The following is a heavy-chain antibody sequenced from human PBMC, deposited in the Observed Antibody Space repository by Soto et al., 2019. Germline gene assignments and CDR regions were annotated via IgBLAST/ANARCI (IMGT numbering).Heavy chain of an antibody. Sequence: SETLSLTCTVSGGSISSYYWSWIRQPPGKGLGWIGYIYYSGSTNYNPSLKSRVTISVDTSKNQFSLKLSSVTAADTAVYYCARESWNYGANWFDPWGQGTLVSVSS. CDR2: IYYSGST. D-gene: IGHD1-7*01. J-gene: IGHJ5*02. CDR3: ARESWNYGANWFDP. V-gene: IGHV4-59*01. CDR1: GGSISSYY.